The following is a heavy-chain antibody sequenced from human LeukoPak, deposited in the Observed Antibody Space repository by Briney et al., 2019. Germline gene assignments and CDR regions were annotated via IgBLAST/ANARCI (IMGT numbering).Heavy chain of an antibody. Sequence: GGSLRLSCAASGFTFSSYAMSWVRQAPGKGLEWVSAISGSGGSTYYADSVRGRFTISRDNSKNTLYLQMNSLRAEDTAVYYCAKDWGMTTVTTFDYWGQGTLVTVSS. CDR2: ISGSGGST. J-gene: IGHJ4*02. CDR3: AKDWGMTTVTTFDY. D-gene: IGHD4-17*01. CDR1: GFTFSSYA. V-gene: IGHV3-23*01.